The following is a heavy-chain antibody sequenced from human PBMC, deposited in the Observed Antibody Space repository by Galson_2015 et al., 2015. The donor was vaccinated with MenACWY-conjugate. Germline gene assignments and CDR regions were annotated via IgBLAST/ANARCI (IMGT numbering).Heavy chain of an antibody. CDR3: ATLHYYDSSGYSPYGMDV. Sequence: SETLSLTCTVSGGSISSSSYYWGWIRQPPGKGLEWIGSIYYSGSTYYNPSLKSRVTISVDTSKNQFSLKLSSVTAADTAVYYCATLHYYDSSGYSPYGMDVWGQGTTVTVSS. D-gene: IGHD3-22*01. V-gene: IGHV4-39*07. CDR2: IYYSGST. J-gene: IGHJ6*02. CDR1: GGSISSSSYY.